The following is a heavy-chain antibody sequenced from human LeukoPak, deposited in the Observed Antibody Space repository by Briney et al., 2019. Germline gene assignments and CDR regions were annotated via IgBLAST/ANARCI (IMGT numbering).Heavy chain of an antibody. V-gene: IGHV1-69*04. J-gene: IGHJ4*02. CDR2: IIAMHDIA. D-gene: IGHD2-15*01. CDR1: GGTFISYG. Sequence: SVKVSCKASGGTFISYGFSWVRQAPGQGLEWMGRIIAMHDIANFAQKFQGRVTITADKSTSTVYLDLSSLRSEDTAVYYCARDCSGATRPLDNWGQGTLVTVSS. CDR3: ARDCSGATRPLDN.